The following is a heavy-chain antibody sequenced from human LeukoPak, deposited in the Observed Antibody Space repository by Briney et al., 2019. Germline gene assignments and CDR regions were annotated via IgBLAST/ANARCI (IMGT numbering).Heavy chain of an antibody. J-gene: IGHJ5*02. CDR1: GGSISSGSYY. Sequence: SETLSLACTVSGGSISSGSYYWSWIRQPAGKGLEWIGRIYTSGSTNYNPSLKSRVTISVDMSKNQFSLKLSSVTAADTAVYYCARAESMVRGHNWFDPWGQGTLVTVSS. CDR2: IYTSGST. CDR3: ARAESMVRGHNWFDP. V-gene: IGHV4-61*02. D-gene: IGHD3-10*01.